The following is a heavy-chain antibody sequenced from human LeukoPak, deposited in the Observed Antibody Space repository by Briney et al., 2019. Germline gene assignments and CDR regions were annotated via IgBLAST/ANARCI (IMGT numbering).Heavy chain of an antibody. V-gene: IGHV1-46*01. Sequence: ASVKVSCKASGYTLTSYYMHWVRQAPGQGLEWMGIINPSGGSTSYAQKFQGRVTMTRDTSTSTVYMELSSLRSEDTAVYYCASGYYDSSGHYYFDYWGQGTLVTVSS. CDR3: ASGYYDSSGHYYFDY. CDR2: INPSGGST. CDR1: GYTLTSYY. D-gene: IGHD3-22*01. J-gene: IGHJ4*02.